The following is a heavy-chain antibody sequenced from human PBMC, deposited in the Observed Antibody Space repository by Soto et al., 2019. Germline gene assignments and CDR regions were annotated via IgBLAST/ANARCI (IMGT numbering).Heavy chain of an antibody. J-gene: IGHJ4*02. Sequence: SGKVSCKASGGTFSSYAFSWVRQAPGQGLEWMGGIIPIFGTANYAQKFQGRVTITADESTSTAYMELSSLRSEDTAVYYCARDPVPGYSYGPGYWGQGTLVTVSS. CDR1: GGTFSSYA. D-gene: IGHD5-18*01. V-gene: IGHV1-69*13. CDR2: IIPIFGTA. CDR3: ARDPVPGYSYGPGY.